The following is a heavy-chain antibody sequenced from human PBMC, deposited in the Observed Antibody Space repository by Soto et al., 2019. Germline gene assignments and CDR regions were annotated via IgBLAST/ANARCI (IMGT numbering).Heavy chain of an antibody. CDR2: IIPILGIA. D-gene: IGHD4-17*01. CDR3: ARVSYDYGDYVSGMDV. Sequence: SVKVACKASGGTFSSYTISWVRQAHGQGLEWMGRIIPILGIASYAQKFQGRVTMTRDTSTSTVYMELSSLRSEDTAVYYCARVSYDYGDYVSGMDVWGQGTTVTVSS. J-gene: IGHJ6*02. V-gene: IGHV1-69*02. CDR1: GGTFSSYT.